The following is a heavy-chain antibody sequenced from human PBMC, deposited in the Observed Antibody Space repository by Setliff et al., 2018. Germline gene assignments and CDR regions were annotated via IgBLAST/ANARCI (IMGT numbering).Heavy chain of an antibody. Sequence: GESLKISCAASGFSFSSYAMSWVRQAPGKRLEWVSTIIGSGISTYYADSVQGRVTISRDNHKNTLHLQMNSLRVEDTAIYYCAKSPHDFWSGRVFFDYWGQGMLVTVSS. CDR1: GFSFSSYA. D-gene: IGHD3-3*01. CDR3: AKSPHDFWSGRVFFDY. J-gene: IGHJ4*01. V-gene: IGHV3-23*01. CDR2: IIGSGIST.